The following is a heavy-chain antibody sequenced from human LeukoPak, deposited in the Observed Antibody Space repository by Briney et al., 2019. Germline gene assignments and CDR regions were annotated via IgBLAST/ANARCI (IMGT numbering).Heavy chain of an antibody. D-gene: IGHD2-15*01. Sequence: GGSLRLSCAASGFTFSSYAMSWVRQAPGKGLEWVSAISGSGGSTYYVDSVKGRFTISRDNSKNTLYLQMNSLRAEDTAVYYCAKVVPGGRYYYYYYGMDVWGQGTTVTVSS. J-gene: IGHJ6*02. CDR3: AKVVPGGRYYYYYYGMDV. CDR1: GFTFSSYA. CDR2: ISGSGGST. V-gene: IGHV3-23*01.